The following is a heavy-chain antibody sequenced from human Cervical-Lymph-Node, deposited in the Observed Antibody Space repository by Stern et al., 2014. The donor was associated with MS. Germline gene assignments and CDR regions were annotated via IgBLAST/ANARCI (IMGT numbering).Heavy chain of an antibody. D-gene: IGHD7-27*01. CDR1: GFSLNTNGVG. CDR3: AHRRKKAWGAGAFDF. CDR2: IYWDDDK. V-gene: IGHV2-5*02. J-gene: IGHJ4*02. Sequence: QVTLKESGPTLVKPTQTLTLTCTFSGFSLNTNGVGVGWIRQPPGKALEWLSLIYWDDDKRYSPSLKSRLTITKDTSKNQVVLTVINVDPVDTSTYYCAHRRKKAWGAGAFDFWGQGTLVTVSS.